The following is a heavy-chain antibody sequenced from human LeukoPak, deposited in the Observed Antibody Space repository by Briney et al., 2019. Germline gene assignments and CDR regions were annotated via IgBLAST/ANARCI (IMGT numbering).Heavy chain of an antibody. CDR2: ISSSGSTI. CDR3: ARDYKLSSGYYYGVDV. V-gene: IGHV3-48*03. D-gene: IGHD5-24*01. CDR1: GFTFSSYE. J-gene: IGHJ6*02. Sequence: GGSLRLSCAASGFTFSSYEMNWVRQAPGKGLEWVSYISSSGSTIYYADSVKGRFTISRDNAKNPLYLQMNSLRAEDTAVYYCARDYKLSSGYYYGVDVWGQGTTVTVSS.